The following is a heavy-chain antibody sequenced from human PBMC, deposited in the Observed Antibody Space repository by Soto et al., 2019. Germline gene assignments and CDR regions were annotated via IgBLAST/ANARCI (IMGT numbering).Heavy chain of an antibody. J-gene: IGHJ6*02. CDR2: IYYSGST. Sequence: QVQLQESGPGLVKPSQTLSLTCTVSGGSISSGGYYWSWIRQHPGKGLEWIGYIYYSGSTYYNPSLKSRVTISVDPSKNQCSLKLSSVTAADTAVYYCARRGENYYYYGMDVWGQGTTVTVSS. V-gene: IGHV4-31*03. CDR3: ARRGENYYYYGMDV. D-gene: IGHD3-10*01. CDR1: GGSISSGGYY.